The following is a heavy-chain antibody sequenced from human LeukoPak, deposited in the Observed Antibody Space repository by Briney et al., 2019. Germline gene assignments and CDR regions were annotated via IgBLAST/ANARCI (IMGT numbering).Heavy chain of an antibody. CDR1: GGSFSGYY. Sequence: SETLSLTCAVYGGSFSGYYWSWIRQPPGKGLEWIGEINHSGSTNYNPSLKSRVTISVDTSKNEFSLKLSSVPAADTAVYYCARGRIKVGYNWNRRDAFDIWGQGTMVTVSS. J-gene: IGHJ3*02. D-gene: IGHD1-20*01. CDR3: ARGRIKVGYNWNRRDAFDI. CDR2: INHSGST. V-gene: IGHV4-34*01.